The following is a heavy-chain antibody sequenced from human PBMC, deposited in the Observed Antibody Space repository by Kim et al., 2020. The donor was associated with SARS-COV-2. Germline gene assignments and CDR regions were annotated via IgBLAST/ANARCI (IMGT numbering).Heavy chain of an antibody. D-gene: IGHD2-15*01. CDR3: ATATSWNCSGGSCYSDGWFDP. J-gene: IGHJ5*02. CDR2: FDPEDGET. CDR1: GYNLTELS. V-gene: IGHV1-24*01. Sequence: ASVKVSCKVSGYNLTELSMHWVRQAPGKGLEWMGGFDPEDGETIYAQKFQGRVTMTEDTSTDTAYMELSSLRSEDTAVYYCATATSWNCSGGSCYSDGWFDPWGQGTLVTVSS.